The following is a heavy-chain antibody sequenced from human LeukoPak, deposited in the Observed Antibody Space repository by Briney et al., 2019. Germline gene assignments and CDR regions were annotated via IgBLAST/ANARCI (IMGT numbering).Heavy chain of an antibody. V-gene: IGHV4-39*01. CDR3: ARNYYESSGYYPWNFDY. J-gene: IGHJ4*02. D-gene: IGHD3-22*01. Sequence: SETLSLTCTVSGGSISSSSYWWGWIRQPPGKGLEWIANIYYSGSTHYNPSLKSRVTISIEKSKHQFSLKLSSVTAADTAVYYCARNYYESSGYYPWNFDYWGQGTLVTVSS. CDR2: IYYSGST. CDR1: GGSISSSSYW.